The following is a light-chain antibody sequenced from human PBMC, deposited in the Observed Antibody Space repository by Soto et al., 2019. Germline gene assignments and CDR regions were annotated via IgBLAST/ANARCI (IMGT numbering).Light chain of an antibody. CDR2: DAS. V-gene: IGKV1-13*02. Sequence: IQLTQSPSSLSASVGDRVTITCRAGQDIGSALAWYQQRPGKAPKLLLYDASNLEAGVPSRYSGSGSGTDFPPTITSLQPEDFATYYCQQFNGFPLTFGGGTKVQIK. CDR3: QQFNGFPLT. CDR1: QDIGSA. J-gene: IGKJ4*01.